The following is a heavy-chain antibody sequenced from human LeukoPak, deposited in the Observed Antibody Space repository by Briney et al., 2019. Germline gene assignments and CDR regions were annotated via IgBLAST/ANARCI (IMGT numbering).Heavy chain of an antibody. CDR3: ARDYGGVY. Sequence: RTGGSLRLSCAASGFTFSDYGMYWVRQAPGKGLEWVALIWYDGGKKYYTDSVRGRFTISRDNSKDTLYLQMNSLRAEDTALYCCARDYGGVYWGQGTLVTVSS. CDR1: GFTFSDYG. V-gene: IGHV3-33*01. J-gene: IGHJ4*02. D-gene: IGHD4-23*01. CDR2: IWYDGGKK.